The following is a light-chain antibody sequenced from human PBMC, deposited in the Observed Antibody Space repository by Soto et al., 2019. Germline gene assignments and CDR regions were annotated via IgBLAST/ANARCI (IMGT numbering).Light chain of an antibody. J-gene: IGKJ1*01. CDR2: AAS. CDR1: QSISNW. CDR3: QQADSFPWT. V-gene: IGKV1-12*01. Sequence: KRLYLSAFAVSSSDRDTVTLTCCASQSISNWLVWYRQNPGKGPRLLIFAASILENGVLSRFRGSGSGTDFTLTISSLQPEDFATFYGQQADSFPWTFGHGTRWIS.